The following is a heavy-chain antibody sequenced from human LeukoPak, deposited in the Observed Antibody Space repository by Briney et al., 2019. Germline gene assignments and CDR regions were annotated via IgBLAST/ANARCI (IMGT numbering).Heavy chain of an antibody. D-gene: IGHD6-6*01. Sequence: SVKVSCKASGYTFTSYAMNWVRQAPAQGLEWMGWINIYPGDPTYAQGYPGRFVFSLDISVSTAYLQISSQKSEDTTVYYCGRLPFGSSTKDYWGKGTLVTVSS. V-gene: IGHV7-4-1*02. CDR3: GRLPFGSSTKDY. CDR2: INIYPGDP. CDR1: GYTFTSYA. J-gene: IGHJ4*01.